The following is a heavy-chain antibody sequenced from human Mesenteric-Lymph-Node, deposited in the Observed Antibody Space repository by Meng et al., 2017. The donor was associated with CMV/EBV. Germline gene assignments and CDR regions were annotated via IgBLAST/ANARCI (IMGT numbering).Heavy chain of an antibody. D-gene: IGHD3-3*01. Sequence: SCQTSSYSFANSYRLWMPQAPAPGLEWLGVIYPSDGSTKSAQRFQDRVTMTRDTSTSTVYMELSSLRSEDTAVYYCATDGGHHDFDYWGQGTLVTVSS. J-gene: IGHJ4*02. V-gene: IGHV1-46*01. CDR1: SYSFANSY. CDR2: IYPSDGST. CDR3: ATDGGHHDFDY.